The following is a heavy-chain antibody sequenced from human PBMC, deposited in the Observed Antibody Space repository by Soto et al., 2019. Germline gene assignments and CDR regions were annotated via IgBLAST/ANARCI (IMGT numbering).Heavy chain of an antibody. CDR1: GFSLRDARMA. CDR2: IFSHDEK. Sequence: QVTLKESGPVLVKPTETLTLTCTVSGFSLRDARMAVSWIRQPPGKALEWFAHIFSHDEKSYSTSLKSRLTISKDTSKSQVAPTMTNMDPVDTATYYCARIQGRDGSDIDYWGQGSLVTVSS. V-gene: IGHV2-26*01. CDR3: ARIQGRDGSDIDY. J-gene: IGHJ4*02. D-gene: IGHD5-12*01.